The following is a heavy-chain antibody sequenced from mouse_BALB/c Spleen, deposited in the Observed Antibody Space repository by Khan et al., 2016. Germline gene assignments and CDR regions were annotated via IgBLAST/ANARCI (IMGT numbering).Heavy chain of an antibody. CDR3: TRYYYGGAPWFAY. CDR2: IHYSGST. CDR1: GYSITSDYS. D-gene: IGHD1-1*01. V-gene: IGHV3-1*02. J-gene: IGHJ3*01. Sequence: EVQLVESGPDLVKPSQSLSLTCTVTGYSITSDYSWHWIRQFPGNKLEWMGYIHYSGSTNYNPSLKSRISITRDTSKNHFFLQLNSVTTEDTDTYYCTRYYYGGAPWFAYWGQGTLVTVSA.